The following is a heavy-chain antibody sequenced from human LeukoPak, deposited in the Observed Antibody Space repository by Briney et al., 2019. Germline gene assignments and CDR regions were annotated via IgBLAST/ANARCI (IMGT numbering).Heavy chain of an antibody. CDR3: ARDARPPYYYYYYMDV. V-gene: IGHV3-7*01. Sequence: GGSLRLSCTASGFTFHTYWMRWVRQAPGKGLEWVANIKEDGSEKYCVDSVKGRFTISRDNAKTSLYLQMNSLRAEDTAVYYCARDARPPYYYYYYMDVWGKGTTVTVSS. J-gene: IGHJ6*03. CDR1: GFTFHTYW. CDR2: IKEDGSEK.